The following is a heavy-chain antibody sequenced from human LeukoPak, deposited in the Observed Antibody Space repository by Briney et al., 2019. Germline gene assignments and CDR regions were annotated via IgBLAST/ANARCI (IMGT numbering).Heavy chain of an antibody. D-gene: IGHD3-22*01. V-gene: IGHV4-34*01. CDR1: GGSFSGYY. Sequence: SETLSLTCAVYGGSFSGYYWSWIRHPPPKGLEWIGEINHSGSTNYNPSLKSRVTISVDTSKNQFSLKLSSVTAADTAVYYCARGGYYYDSSGYYPFGYWGQGTLVTVSS. J-gene: IGHJ4*02. CDR2: INHSGST. CDR3: ARGGYYYDSSGYYPFGY.